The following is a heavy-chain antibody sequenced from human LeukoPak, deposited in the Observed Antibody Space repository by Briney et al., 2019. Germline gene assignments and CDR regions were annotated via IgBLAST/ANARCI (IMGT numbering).Heavy chain of an antibody. J-gene: IGHJ5*02. CDR1: GYTFTGYY. CDR2: INPNSGGT. CDR3: ARAEDIVVVPAAMGWFDP. D-gene: IGHD2-2*01. V-gene: IGHV1-2*02. Sequence: ASVKVSCKASGYTFTGYYMHWVRQAPGQGLGWMGWINPNSGGTNYAQKFQGRVTMTRDTSISTAYMELSRLRSDDTAVYYCARAEDIVVVPAAMGWFDPWGQGTLVTVSS.